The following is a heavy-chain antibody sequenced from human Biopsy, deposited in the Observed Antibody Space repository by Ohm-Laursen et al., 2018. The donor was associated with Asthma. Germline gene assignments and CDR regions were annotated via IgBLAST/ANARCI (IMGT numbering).Heavy chain of an antibody. V-gene: IGHV1-69*01. CDR3: ARKAGSCISRTCYSLDF. Sequence: SSVKVSCKSLGGTFNTYVIGWVRQSPGQGLEWMGGINSVFGTTTYPQKFQDRVTITADDSTSTVYMELSSLRSEDTAVYYCARKAGSCISRTCYSLDFWGQGTPVTASS. D-gene: IGHD2-2*01. CDR2: INSVFGTT. J-gene: IGHJ4*02. CDR1: GGTFNTYV.